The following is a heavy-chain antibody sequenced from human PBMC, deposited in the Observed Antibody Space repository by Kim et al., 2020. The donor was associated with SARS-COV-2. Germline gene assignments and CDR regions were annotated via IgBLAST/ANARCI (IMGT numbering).Heavy chain of an antibody. Sequence: GGSLRLSCAASGFTFSSYGMHWVRQAPGKGLEWVAVIWYDGSNKYYADSVKGRFTISRDNSKNTLYLQMNSLRAEDTAVYYCAKLYWVGVGATTSSGAFDIWGQGTMVTVSS. CDR3: AKLYWVGVGATTSSGAFDI. J-gene: IGHJ3*02. CDR2: IWYDGSNK. D-gene: IGHD1-26*01. CDR1: GFTFSSYG. V-gene: IGHV3-33*06.